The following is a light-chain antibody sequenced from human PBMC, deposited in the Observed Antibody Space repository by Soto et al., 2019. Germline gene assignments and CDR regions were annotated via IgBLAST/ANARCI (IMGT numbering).Light chain of an antibody. Sequence: EIVLTQSPGTLSLSPGERATLSCRASQSVSNNLAWIQQKPGQTPRLLMYGASSRATGIPDRFSGSGSGTRFTLTICRLEPEDFAVYYCQQYGGSPFTFGPGTKVEI. CDR3: QQYGGSPFT. CDR1: QSVSNN. CDR2: GAS. J-gene: IGKJ3*01. V-gene: IGKV3-20*01.